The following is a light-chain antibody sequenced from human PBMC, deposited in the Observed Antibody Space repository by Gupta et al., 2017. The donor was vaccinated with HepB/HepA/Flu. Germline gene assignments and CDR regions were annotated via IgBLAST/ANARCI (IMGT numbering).Light chain of an antibody. J-gene: IGKJ2*01. CDR3: HQYYCLPYT. CDR2: WAS. Sequence: DIVMTQSPASLAVSLGERATTNCKSSQSVFYSSNNKNYLAWYRQKPGQPPKLLFFWASTRESGVPDRVSGSGSGTEFTLTISSRQAEDVAVYFCHQYYCLPYTFGQGTKLEIK. CDR1: QSVFYSSNNKNY. V-gene: IGKV4-1*01.